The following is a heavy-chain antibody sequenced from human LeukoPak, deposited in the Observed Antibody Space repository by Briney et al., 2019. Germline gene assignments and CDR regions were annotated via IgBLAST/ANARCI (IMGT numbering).Heavy chain of an antibody. CDR2: IIPIFGTA. D-gene: IGHD3-22*01. CDR3: AREGRDYYDSSGYSLNY. J-gene: IGHJ4*02. V-gene: IGHV1-69*13. Sequence: ASVKVSCKASGGTFSSYAISWVRQAPGQGLEWMGGIIPIFGTANYAQKFQGRVTITADESTSTAYMELSSLRSEDTAVYYCAREGRDYYDSSGYSLNYWGQGTLVTVSS. CDR1: GGTFSSYA.